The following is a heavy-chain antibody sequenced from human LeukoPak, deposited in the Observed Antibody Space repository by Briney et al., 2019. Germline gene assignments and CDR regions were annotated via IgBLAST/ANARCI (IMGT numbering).Heavy chain of an antibody. CDR1: GGSISSYY. D-gene: IGHD5-12*01. J-gene: IGHJ4*02. V-gene: IGHV4-4*07. Sequence: PSETLSLTCTVSGGSISSYYWSWIRQPAGKGLEWIGRIYTSGSTDYNPSLKSRVTMSVDTSTNQFSLKLSFVTAADTAVYYCARIGSGYDYDYWGQGTLVTVSS. CDR2: IYTSGST. CDR3: ARIGSGYDYDY.